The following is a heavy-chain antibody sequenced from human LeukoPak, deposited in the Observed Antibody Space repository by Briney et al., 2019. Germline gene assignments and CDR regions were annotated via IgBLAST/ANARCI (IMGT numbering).Heavy chain of an antibody. D-gene: IGHD3-10*01. V-gene: IGHV3-23*01. CDR3: VKRIDGSGSYYIDY. Sequence: GGSLRLSCAASGFTFSSYAMNWVRQAPGKGLEWVSAIGGGHTFYADSVKGRFTISRDNSKNTLYLQMNSLRDEDTAVYYCVKRIDGSGSYYIDYWGHGILVTVSS. J-gene: IGHJ4*01. CDR2: IGGGHT. CDR1: GFTFSSYA.